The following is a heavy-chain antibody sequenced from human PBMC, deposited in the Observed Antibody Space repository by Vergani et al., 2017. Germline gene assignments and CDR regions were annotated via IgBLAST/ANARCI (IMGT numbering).Heavy chain of an antibody. CDR3: CYGDYDY. Sequence: VQLVQSGAEVKKPGASVKVSCKASGYTFTSYAMSWVRQAPGKGLEWVSAISGSGGSTYYADSVKGRFTISRDNSKNTLYLQMNSLRAEDTAVYYCCYGDYDYWGQGTLVTVSS. CDR1: GYTFTSYA. V-gene: IGHV3-23*04. D-gene: IGHD4-17*01. J-gene: IGHJ4*02. CDR2: ISGSGGST.